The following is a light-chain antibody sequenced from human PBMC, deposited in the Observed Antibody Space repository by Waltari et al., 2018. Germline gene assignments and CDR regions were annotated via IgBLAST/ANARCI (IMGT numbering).Light chain of an antibody. CDR2: GAS. CDR3: QQYGISPRT. J-gene: IGKJ1*01. V-gene: IGKV3-20*01. CDR1: QSVSSSY. Sequence: EIVLTQSPGTLSLSPGERATLSCRASQSVSSSYLAWYQQKPGQAPRLLIYGASNRATGIPDRFSGSVSGTDFTLTISRLEPEDFAVYYCQQYGISPRTFGQGTKVEIK.